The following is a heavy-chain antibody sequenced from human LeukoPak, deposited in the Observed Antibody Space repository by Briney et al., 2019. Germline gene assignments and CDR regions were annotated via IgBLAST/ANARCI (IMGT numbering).Heavy chain of an antibody. CDR1: GFTFNSYG. V-gene: IGHV3-7*01. CDR3: ARGREDCSRGSCYPFDY. J-gene: IGHJ4*02. Sequence: GGSMRLSCAASGFTFNSYGMSWVRLAPGKGLEWVANIMQDGSERYYVGSVRGRVTISRENAKNSLYLEMNSLRAEDTAVYYCARGREDCSRGSCYPFDYWGQGTLVTVS. D-gene: IGHD2-15*01. CDR2: IMQDGSER.